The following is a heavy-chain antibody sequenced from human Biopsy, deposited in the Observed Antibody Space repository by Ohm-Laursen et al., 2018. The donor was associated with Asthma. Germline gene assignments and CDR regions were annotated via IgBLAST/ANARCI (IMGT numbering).Heavy chain of an antibody. Sequence: SLRLSCAASGFTFSSYSMHWVRQAPGRGPEYVSFIATDGSNKFYADSVKGRFTVSRDNSKHTLYLHMTGLRPEDTGVYYCVKDHSAGYYYFDDWGQGVQVTVSS. V-gene: IGHV3-64D*08. D-gene: IGHD2-21*01. CDR1: GFTFSSYS. CDR3: VKDHSAGYYYFDD. CDR2: IATDGSNK. J-gene: IGHJ4*02.